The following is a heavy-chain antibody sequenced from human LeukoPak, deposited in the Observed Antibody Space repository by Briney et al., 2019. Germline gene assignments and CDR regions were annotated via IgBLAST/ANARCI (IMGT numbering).Heavy chain of an antibody. Sequence: PSETLSLTCTVSGGSISSYYWSWIRQPPGKGLEWIGYIYYSGSTNYNPSLKSRVTISVDTSKNQFSLKLSSVTAADTAVYYCARSIAVAQFDYWGQGTQVTVSS. CDR2: IYYSGST. CDR3: ARSIAVAQFDY. J-gene: IGHJ4*02. V-gene: IGHV4-59*01. CDR1: GGSISSYY. D-gene: IGHD6-19*01.